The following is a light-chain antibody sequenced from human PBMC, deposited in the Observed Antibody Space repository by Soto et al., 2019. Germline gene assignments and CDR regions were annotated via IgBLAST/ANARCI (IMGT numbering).Light chain of an antibody. V-gene: IGKV1-5*03. J-gene: IGKJ1*01. CDR3: QQYNTYPWT. Sequence: DIQMTQSPSTLSVSVGDRVTITCRASQSIRSWLAWYQQKPGKAPKLLIYKASSLQSGVPSRFSGSGSETEFTLTISSLQPDDFATYFCQQYNTYPWTFGQVTKVEIK. CDR1: QSIRSW. CDR2: KAS.